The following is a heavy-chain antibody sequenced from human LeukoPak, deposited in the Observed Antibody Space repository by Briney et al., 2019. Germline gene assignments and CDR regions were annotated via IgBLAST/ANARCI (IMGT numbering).Heavy chain of an antibody. D-gene: IGHD3-22*01. CDR1: GFTFSGYS. CDR2: IKQDGSEK. J-gene: IGHJ6*03. Sequence: GGSLRLSCAASGFTFSGYSMSWVRQAPGKGLEWVANIKQDGSEKYYVDSVKGRFTISRDNAKNSLYLQMNSLRAEDTAVYYCARVDSGYYFYYYYYMDVWGKGTTVTVSS. V-gene: IGHV3-7*01. CDR3: ARVDSGYYFYYYYYMDV.